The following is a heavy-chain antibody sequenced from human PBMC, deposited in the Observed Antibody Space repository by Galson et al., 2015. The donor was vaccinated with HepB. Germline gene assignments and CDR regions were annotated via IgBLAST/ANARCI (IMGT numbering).Heavy chain of an antibody. CDR2: IYSGDRT. Sequence: SLRLSCAASGFSVSDSFMSWVRQAPGKGLEWVSIIYSGDRTFYTDSVKGRFSISRDNSRNTMYLQMNSLKGDDTAVYYCARGTSSHDCWGQGTLVTVSP. J-gene: IGHJ4*02. CDR1: GFSVSDSF. CDR3: ARGTSSHDC. V-gene: IGHV3-53*01. D-gene: IGHD2-21*01.